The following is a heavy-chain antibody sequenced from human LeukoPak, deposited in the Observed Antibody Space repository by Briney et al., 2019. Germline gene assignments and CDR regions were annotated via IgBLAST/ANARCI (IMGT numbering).Heavy chain of an antibody. V-gene: IGHV3-21*01. CDR2: IGSGSSYI. D-gene: IGHD2-8*02. CDR3: ARARGSCAGGRCYSEY. Sequence: GVSLRLSCAASGFTFSSYTMNWVRQAPGKGLEWVSSIGSGSSYIYYADSVKGRFSISRDNAKNSLYLQLSSLRVEDTAVYYCARARGSCAGGRCYSEYWGQGTLVTVSS. CDR1: GFTFSSYT. J-gene: IGHJ4*02.